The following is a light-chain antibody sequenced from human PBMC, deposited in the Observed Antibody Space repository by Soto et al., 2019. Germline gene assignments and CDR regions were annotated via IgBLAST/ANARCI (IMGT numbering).Light chain of an antibody. CDR2: GAS. CDR1: QSVSNN. J-gene: IGKJ4*01. CDR3: QQYSVWPLT. V-gene: IGKV3D-15*01. Sequence: EIVLTQSPGTLSLSPGERAALSCRASQSVSNNLAWYQQKPGQPPRLLIFGASTRATGIPARFSGSGSEAEFALTISTLQSEDFAVYYCQQYSVWPLTFGGGTKVDIK.